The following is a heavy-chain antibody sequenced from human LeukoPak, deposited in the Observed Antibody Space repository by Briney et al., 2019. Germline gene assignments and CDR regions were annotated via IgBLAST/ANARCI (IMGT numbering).Heavy chain of an antibody. CDR3: ARRNIVVVPAATQGYYYYYGMDV. Sequence: SETLSLTCTVSGGSISSYYWSWIRQPPGKGLERIGYIYYSGSTNYNPSLKSRVTISVDTSKNQFSLKLSSVTAADTAVYYCARRNIVVVPAATQGYYYYYGMDVWGQGTTVTVSS. V-gene: IGHV4-59*08. CDR1: GGSISSYY. J-gene: IGHJ6*02. D-gene: IGHD2-2*01. CDR2: IYYSGST.